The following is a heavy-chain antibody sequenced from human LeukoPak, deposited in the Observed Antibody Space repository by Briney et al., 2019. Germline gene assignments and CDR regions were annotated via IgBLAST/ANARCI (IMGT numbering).Heavy chain of an antibody. D-gene: IGHD5-24*01. J-gene: IGHJ4*02. CDR1: GGSISNSSYY. V-gene: IGHV4-39*01. CDR3: ARSEMATISV. CDR2: IYYSGST. Sequence: SETLALTCTVSGGSISNSSYYWDWIRQPPGKGLEWIGSIYYSGSTYYNPSLKSRVTISVDTSKNQFSLKLSSVTAADTAVYYCARSEMATISVWGQGSLLTVSS.